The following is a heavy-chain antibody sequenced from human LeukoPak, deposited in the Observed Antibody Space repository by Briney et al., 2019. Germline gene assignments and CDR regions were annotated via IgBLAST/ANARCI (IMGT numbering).Heavy chain of an antibody. J-gene: IGHJ4*02. V-gene: IGHV4-39*01. CDR3: ARALTNTPYDFWRGYLGY. D-gene: IGHD3-3*01. CDR1: GGSISSSSYY. CDR2: IYYSGST. Sequence: SETLSLTCTVSGGSISSSSYYWGWIRQPPGKGLEWIGSIYYSGSTYYNPSLKSRVTISVDTSKNQFSLKLSSVTAADTAVYYCARALTNTPYDFWRGYLGYWGQGTLVTVSS.